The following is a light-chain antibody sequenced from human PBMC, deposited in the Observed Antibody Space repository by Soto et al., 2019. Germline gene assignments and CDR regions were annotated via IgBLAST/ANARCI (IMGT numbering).Light chain of an antibody. J-gene: IGLJ2*01. CDR2: SNN. Sequence: QSVLTQPPSASGTPGQRVTISCSGISSNIGTNTVNWYQQLPGTAPKLLIYSNNQRPSGVPDRVSGSKSGTSASLAISGLQSEDEADYYCAAWDDSLNGVVFGGGTKVTV. CDR3: AAWDDSLNGVV. CDR1: SSNIGTNT. V-gene: IGLV1-44*01.